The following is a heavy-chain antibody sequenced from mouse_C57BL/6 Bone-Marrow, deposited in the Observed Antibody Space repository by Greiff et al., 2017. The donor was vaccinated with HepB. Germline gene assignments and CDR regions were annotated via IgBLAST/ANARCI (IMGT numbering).Heavy chain of an antibody. V-gene: IGHV5-9-1*02. CDR3: TRDQRGGYHWYFDV. CDR1: GFTFSSYA. CDR2: ISSGGDYI. D-gene: IGHD2-2*01. J-gene: IGHJ1*03. Sequence: EVKLVESGEGLVKPGGSLKLSCAASGFTFSSYAMSWVRQTPEKRLEWVAYISSGGDYIYYADTVKGRFTISRDNARNTLYLQMSSLKSEDTAMYYCTRDQRGGYHWYFDVWGTGTTVTVSS.